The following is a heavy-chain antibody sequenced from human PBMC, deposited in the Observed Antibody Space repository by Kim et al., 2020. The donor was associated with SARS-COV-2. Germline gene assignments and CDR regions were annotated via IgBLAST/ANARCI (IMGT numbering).Heavy chain of an antibody. CDR1: GFTFSSYG. CDR3: AKVPGKHTGAFDI. J-gene: IGHJ3*02. CDR2: ISYDGSNK. D-gene: IGHD2-2*02. Sequence: GGSLRLSCAASGFTFSSYGMNWVRQAPGTGLEWVAVISYDGSNKYYADSVKGRFTISRDNSKNTLYLQMNSLRAEDTAVYYCAKVPGKHTGAFDIWGQGTMVTVSS. V-gene: IGHV3-30*18.